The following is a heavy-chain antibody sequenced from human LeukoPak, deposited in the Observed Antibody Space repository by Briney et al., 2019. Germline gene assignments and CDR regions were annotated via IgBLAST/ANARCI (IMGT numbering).Heavy chain of an antibody. CDR1: GYTFTSYG. Sequence: ASVKVSCKASGYTFTSYGISWVRQAPGQGLEWMGIINPSGGSTSYAQKFQGRVTMTRDTSTSTVYMELSSLRSEDTAVYYCARDYPRGMDVWGQGTTVTVSS. D-gene: IGHD3-16*02. J-gene: IGHJ6*02. CDR2: INPSGGST. CDR3: ARDYPRGMDV. V-gene: IGHV1-46*01.